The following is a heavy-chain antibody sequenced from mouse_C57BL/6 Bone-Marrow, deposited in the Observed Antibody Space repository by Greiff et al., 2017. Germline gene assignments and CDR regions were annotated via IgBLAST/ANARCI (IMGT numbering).Heavy chain of an antibody. Sequence: VQLQQSGAELVKPGASVKLSCTASGFNIKDYYMHWVKQRPEQGLEWIGRIDPANGNTKYAPKFQGKATITADTSSNTAYLQLSSLTSEDTAIYYCARLRWERGYWGQGTTLTVSS. V-gene: IGHV14-3*01. CDR2: IDPANGNT. J-gene: IGHJ2*01. CDR1: GFNIKDYY. D-gene: IGHD2-3*01. CDR3: ARLRWERGY.